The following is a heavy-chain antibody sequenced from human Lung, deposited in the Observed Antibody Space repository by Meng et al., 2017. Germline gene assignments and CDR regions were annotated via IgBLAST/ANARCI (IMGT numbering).Heavy chain of an antibody. CDR1: GFSLSTSGVH. CDR2: IYWDDDK. V-gene: IGHV2-5*02. Sequence: QITLKESGPTLVPPTQTPTLTCTFSGFSLSTSGVHVGWIRQPPGKALEWLALIYWDDDKAYSPSLKSRLTITKDTSKNQVVLTMTNMDPVDTATYYCAHRRLIHSGNYGGGLDYWGQGTLVTVSS. D-gene: IGHD1-26*01. J-gene: IGHJ4*02. CDR3: AHRRLIHSGNYGGGLDY.